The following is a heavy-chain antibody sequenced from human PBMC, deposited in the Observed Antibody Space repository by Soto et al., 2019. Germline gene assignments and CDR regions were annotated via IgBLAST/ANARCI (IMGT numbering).Heavy chain of an antibody. CDR2: FDPEDGET. Sequence: ASVKVSCKVSGYTLTELSMHWVRQAPGKGLEWMGGFDPEDGETIYAQKFQGRVTMTEDTSTDTAYIELSSLRSEDTAVYYCATFVVPAAPRRFDYWGQGTLVTVSS. D-gene: IGHD2-2*01. V-gene: IGHV1-24*01. CDR1: GYTLTELS. CDR3: ATFVVPAAPRRFDY. J-gene: IGHJ4*02.